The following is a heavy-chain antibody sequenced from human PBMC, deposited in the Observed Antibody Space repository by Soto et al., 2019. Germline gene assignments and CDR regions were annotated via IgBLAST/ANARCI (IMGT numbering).Heavy chain of an antibody. CDR1: GGSLRRGDYY. V-gene: IGHV4-30-4*01. CDR2: IYYSGST. J-gene: IGHJ5*02. Sequence: SETLSLTCPASGGSLRRGDYYWSWIRQPPGQGLEWIGYIYYSGSTYYNPSLKSRVTISVDPSKNQFSLKLRSVAAADTAVYYCASDIDPWGQGSLVTV. CDR3: ASDIDP.